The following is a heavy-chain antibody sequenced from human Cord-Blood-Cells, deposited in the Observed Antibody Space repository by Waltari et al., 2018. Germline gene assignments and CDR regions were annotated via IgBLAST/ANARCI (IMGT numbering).Heavy chain of an antibody. J-gene: IGHJ3*02. CDR3: ARATSWGWGAFDI. CDR2: INHSGST. Sequence: QVQLQQWGAGLLKPSETLSLTCAVYGGSFSGYYWSWIRQPPGKGLEWIGGINHSGSTNYNPSLKSRVTISVDTSKNQFSLKLSSVTAADTAVYYCARATSWGWGAFDIWGQGTMVTVSS. V-gene: IGHV4-34*01. D-gene: IGHD3-16*01. CDR1: GGSFSGYY.